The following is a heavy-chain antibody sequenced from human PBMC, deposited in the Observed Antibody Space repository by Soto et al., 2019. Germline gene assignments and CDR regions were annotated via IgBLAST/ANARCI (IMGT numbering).Heavy chain of an antibody. CDR3: ASGPTPDTAGIWFDP. V-gene: IGHV4-34*02. Sequence: QVQLQQGGAGLLKPSETLSLTCGVYGGPLSGYFLRWIRQAPGKGLEWIGEIDPKGDITYNPSLKSRVTISVDTSKMHFFLNLKSVTAADTGLYYCASGPTPDTAGIWFDPWGQGTLVTVSS. CDR2: IDPKGDI. D-gene: IGHD2-21*02. J-gene: IGHJ5*02. CDR1: GGPLSGYF.